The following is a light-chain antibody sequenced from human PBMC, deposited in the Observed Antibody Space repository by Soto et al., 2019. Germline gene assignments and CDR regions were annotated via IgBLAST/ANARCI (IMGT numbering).Light chain of an antibody. CDR1: SSNIGSNT. Sequence: QSVMTQAPSASSTPGQRVTISSSGSSSNIGSNTVNWYQQLPGTAPKLVIYSNNQRPSGVPDRFSGSKSGTSASLAISGLQSEDEADYYCVAWDDSLNGYVVFGGGNKVTVL. V-gene: IGLV1-44*01. CDR2: SNN. J-gene: IGLJ2*01. CDR3: VAWDDSLNGYVV.